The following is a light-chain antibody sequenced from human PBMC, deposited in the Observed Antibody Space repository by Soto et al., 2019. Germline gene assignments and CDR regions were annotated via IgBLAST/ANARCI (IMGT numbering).Light chain of an antibody. V-gene: IGKV3-20*01. CDR1: QSVRTN. Sequence: EIVLTQSPDTLSVSPGERATLSCRASQSVRTNLAWYQQKSGQPPRLFIYGATARATGIPARFSGSGSGTDFTLTISSLEPEDFAVYYCQQYGSSGTFGQGTKVDIK. CDR2: GAT. CDR3: QQYGSSGT. J-gene: IGKJ1*01.